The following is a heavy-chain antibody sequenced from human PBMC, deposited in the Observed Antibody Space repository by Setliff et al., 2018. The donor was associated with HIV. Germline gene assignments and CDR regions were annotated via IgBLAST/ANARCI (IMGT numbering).Heavy chain of an antibody. V-gene: IGHV4-34*01. CDR1: GGSITSSDYY. CDR3: SIAAIDDAFEI. D-gene: IGHD6-13*01. Sequence: PSETLSLTCAVSGGSITSSDYYWSWIRQPPGKGLEWIGEINHSGSTNYNPSLKSRVTISVDTSKNQFSLKLSSVTAADTAVYYCSIAAIDDAFEIWGQGTVVTVSS. CDR2: INHSGST. J-gene: IGHJ3*02.